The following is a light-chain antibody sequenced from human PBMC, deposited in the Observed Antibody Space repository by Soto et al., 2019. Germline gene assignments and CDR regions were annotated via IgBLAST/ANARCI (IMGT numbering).Light chain of an antibody. Sequence: QSALTQPASVSGSPGQSITISCTGTSRDVGGYNYVSWYQQHPGKAPKLMIYEVSNRPSGVSNRFSGSKSGNTASLTISGLQAEDEADYYCSSYTSSRTRVFGTGTKLTVL. CDR2: EVS. CDR1: SRDVGGYNY. J-gene: IGLJ1*01. V-gene: IGLV2-14*01. CDR3: SSYTSSRTRV.